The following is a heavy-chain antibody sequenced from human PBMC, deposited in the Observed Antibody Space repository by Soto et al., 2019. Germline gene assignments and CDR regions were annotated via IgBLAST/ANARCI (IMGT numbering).Heavy chain of an antibody. V-gene: IGHV3-66*04. CDR3: ARHDVRCDGGRCYGIPLDV. D-gene: IGHD2-15*01. Sequence: EVQLVESGGGLVQPGGSLRLSCAASGFTVSSKYMTWVRQAPGKGLEWVSLIQSGGTTYYADSVKGRFTISRDTSENTLHLQMDSLRVEDTAVYYCARHDVRCDGGRCYGIPLDVWGEGTTVTVSS. CDR1: GFTVSSKY. J-gene: IGHJ6*04. CDR2: IQSGGTT.